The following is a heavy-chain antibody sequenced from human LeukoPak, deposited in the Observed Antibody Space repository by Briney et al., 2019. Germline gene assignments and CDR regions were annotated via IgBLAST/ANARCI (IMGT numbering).Heavy chain of an antibody. V-gene: IGHV1-69*04. J-gene: IGHJ4*02. Sequence: HGASVKVSCKASGGTFSSYAISWVRQAPGQGLEWMGRIIPILGIANYAQKFQGRVTITADKSTSTAYMELSSLRSEDTAVYYCASTSGSLSDNNFDYWGQGTLVTVSS. D-gene: IGHD2-21*01. CDR3: ASTSGSLSDNNFDY. CDR1: GGTFSSYA. CDR2: IIPILGIA.